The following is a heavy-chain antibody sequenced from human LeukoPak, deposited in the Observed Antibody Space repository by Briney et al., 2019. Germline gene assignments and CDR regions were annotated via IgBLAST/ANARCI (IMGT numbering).Heavy chain of an antibody. J-gene: IGHJ5*02. V-gene: IGHV1-2*02. CDR3: ARDHRWQQLVPWFDP. Sequence: GASVKVSCKASGYTFTGYYMHWVRQAPGQGLEWMGWINPNSGGTNYAQKFQGRVTMTRDTSISTAYMELSRLRSDDTAVYYCARDHRWQQLVPWFDPWGQGTLVTVSS. CDR1: GYTFTGYY. D-gene: IGHD6-13*01. CDR2: INPNSGGT.